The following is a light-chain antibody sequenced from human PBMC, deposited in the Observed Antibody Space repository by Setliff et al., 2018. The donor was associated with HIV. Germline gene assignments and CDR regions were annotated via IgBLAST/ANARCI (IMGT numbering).Light chain of an antibody. Sequence: DIQMTQFPSTLSASVGDRVAITCRASQTIATWLAWYQQKAGRAPKLLISKASNLESGVPSRFSGSGSGTEFTLTISSLQPDDFATYYCQHYDNYPWTFGQGTKVDIK. CDR1: QTIATW. CDR3: QHYDNYPWT. V-gene: IGKV1-5*03. CDR2: KAS. J-gene: IGKJ1*01.